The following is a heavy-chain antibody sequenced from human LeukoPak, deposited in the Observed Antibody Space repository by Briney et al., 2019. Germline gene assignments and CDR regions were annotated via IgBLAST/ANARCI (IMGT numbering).Heavy chain of an antibody. CDR3: AREDSSGYFKGGFMDY. Sequence: PLETLSLTCTVSGGSIRSYWSWIRQPAGKGLEWIGRIYGSGSTDYNPSLKSRVTMSIDTSKNQFSLNLISVTAADTAVYYCAREDSSGYFKGGFMDYWGQGTLVTVSS. D-gene: IGHD3-22*01. CDR2: IYGSGST. CDR1: GGSIRSY. J-gene: IGHJ4*02. V-gene: IGHV4-4*07.